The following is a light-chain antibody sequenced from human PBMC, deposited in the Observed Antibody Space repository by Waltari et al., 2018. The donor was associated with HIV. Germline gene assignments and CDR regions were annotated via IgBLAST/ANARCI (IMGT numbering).Light chain of an antibody. CDR1: SSDVGSYNF. Sequence: QSALTQPASVSGSPGQSITISCTGTSSDVGSYNFVSWYQHHQGKAPKLMIYEVTKRPSGVSNRFSASKSGNTASLTISGLQAEDEADYYCCSYAGTSPYVFGTGTQVTVL. J-gene: IGLJ1*01. V-gene: IGLV2-23*02. CDR3: CSYAGTSPYV. CDR2: EVT.